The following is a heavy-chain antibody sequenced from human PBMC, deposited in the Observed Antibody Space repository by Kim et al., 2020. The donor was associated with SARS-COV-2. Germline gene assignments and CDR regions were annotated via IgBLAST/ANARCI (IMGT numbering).Heavy chain of an antibody. CDR3: ARLEVAGTRVDY. Sequence: SETLSLTCTVSGGSISSSSYYWGWIRQPPGKGLEWIGSIYYSGSTYYNPSLKSRVTISVDTSKNQFSLKLSSVTAADTAVYYCARLEVAGTRVDYWGQGTXVT. CDR2: IYYSGST. D-gene: IGHD6-19*01. V-gene: IGHV4-39*01. CDR1: GGSISSSSYY. J-gene: IGHJ4*02.